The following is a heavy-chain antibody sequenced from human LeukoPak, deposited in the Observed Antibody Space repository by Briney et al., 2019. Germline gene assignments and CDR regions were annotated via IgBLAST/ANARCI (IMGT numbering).Heavy chain of an antibody. J-gene: IGHJ4*02. CDR2: IWYDGSNK. CDR1: GFTFSSYG. V-gene: IGHV3-33*01. CDR3: ARGDYGDYISDY. D-gene: IGHD4-17*01. Sequence: GGSLRLSCAASGFTFSSYGMHWVRQAPGKGLEWVAVIWYDGSNKYYADSVKGRFTISRDNSKNTLYLQMNSLRAEDTAVYYCARGDYGDYISDYWAREPWSPSPQ.